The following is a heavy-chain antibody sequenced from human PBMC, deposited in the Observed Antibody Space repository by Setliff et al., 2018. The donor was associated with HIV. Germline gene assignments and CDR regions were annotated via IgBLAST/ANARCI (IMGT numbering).Heavy chain of an antibody. CDR2: IDPSDPYT. Sequence: PGESLKISCKGSGYSFTSYWINWVRQMPGKGLEWRGRIDPSDPYTNYNPSFQGHGTIAADKSSSTAYLQWSSLRASDTGMYYCARHRYTSSWQDYWGQGTLVTVSS. J-gene: IGHJ4*02. CDR3: ARHRYTSSWQDY. D-gene: IGHD6-13*01. V-gene: IGHV5-10-1*01. CDR1: GYSFTSYW.